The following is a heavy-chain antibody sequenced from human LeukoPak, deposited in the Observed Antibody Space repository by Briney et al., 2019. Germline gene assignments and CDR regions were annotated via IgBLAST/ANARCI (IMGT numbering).Heavy chain of an antibody. CDR2: ISYDGSNK. D-gene: IGHD6-13*01. CDR3: AKDQRRTRGGSSWYVLDY. CDR1: GFTFSSYG. Sequence: GGSLRLSCAASGFTFSSYGMHWVRQAPGKGLERVAVISYDGSNKYYADSVKGRFTISRDNSKNTLYLQMNSLRAEDTAVYYCAKDQRRTRGGSSWYVLDYWGQGTLVTVSS. J-gene: IGHJ4*02. V-gene: IGHV3-30*18.